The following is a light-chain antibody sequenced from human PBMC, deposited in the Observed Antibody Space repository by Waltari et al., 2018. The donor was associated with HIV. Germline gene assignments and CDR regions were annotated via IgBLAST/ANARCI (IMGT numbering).Light chain of an antibody. J-gene: IGKJ4*01. Sequence: ERLMTRSPATLSVCPGDRVTLSCRASQNVSSNLAWYQQKPGQPPRLLIYDASTRVTAMTGRFSGSGSGTEFTLTISSLQSADFAAYYCQQYNNWPLTFGGGTKVEIK. CDR1: QNVSSN. V-gene: IGKV3-15*01. CDR3: QQYNNWPLT. CDR2: DAS.